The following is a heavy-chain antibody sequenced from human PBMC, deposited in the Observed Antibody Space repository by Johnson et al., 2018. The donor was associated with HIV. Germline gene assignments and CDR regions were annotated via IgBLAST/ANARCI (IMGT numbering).Heavy chain of an antibody. CDR1: GFTFSSYG. D-gene: IGHD6-6*01. CDR3: AKPLQLEEGAFDI. CDR2: ISYDGSNK. Sequence: LSCAASGFTFSSYGMHWVRQAPGKGLEWVAFISYDGSNKYYADSVKGRFTISRDNSKNTLYLQMNSLRAEDTAVYYCAKPLQLEEGAFDIWGQGTMVTVSS. V-gene: IGHV3-30*18. J-gene: IGHJ3*02.